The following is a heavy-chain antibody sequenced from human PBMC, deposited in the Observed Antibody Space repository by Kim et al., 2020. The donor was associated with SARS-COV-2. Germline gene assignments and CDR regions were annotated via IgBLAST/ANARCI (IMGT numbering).Heavy chain of an antibody. V-gene: IGHV3-30-3*01. J-gene: IGHJ3*02. CDR2: ISYDGSNK. Sequence: GGSLRLSCAASGFTFSSYAMHWVRQAPGKGLEWVAVISYDGSNKYYADSVKGRFTISRDNSKNTLYLQMNSLSAEDTAVYYCARGSQQWLVRGAFDIWGQGTMVTVSS. D-gene: IGHD6-19*01. CDR1: GFTFSSYA. CDR3: ARGSQQWLVRGAFDI.